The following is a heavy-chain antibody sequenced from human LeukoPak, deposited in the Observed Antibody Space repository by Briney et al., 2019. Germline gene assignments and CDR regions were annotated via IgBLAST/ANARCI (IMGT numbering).Heavy chain of an antibody. CDR2: IHYSGST. J-gene: IGHJ6*03. V-gene: IGHV4-59*01. Sequence: PSETLSLICTVSGCSINSYYWSWIRQPPGRGLQWIGCIHYSGSTNYNPSLKSRVTISVDTSKNQFSLKLSSVTAADTAVYYCARVPESYYYYYMDVWGKGTTVTISS. D-gene: IGHD1-14*01. CDR1: GCSINSYY. CDR3: ARVPESYYYYYMDV.